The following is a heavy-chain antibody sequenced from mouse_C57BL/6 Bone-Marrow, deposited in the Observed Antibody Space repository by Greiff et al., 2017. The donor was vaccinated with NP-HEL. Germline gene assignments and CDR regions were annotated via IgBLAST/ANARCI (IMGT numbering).Heavy chain of an antibody. V-gene: IGHV1-49*01. CDR2: FTMYSDAT. Sequence: LKESGAELVRPGSSVKLSCKDSYFAFMASAMHWVKQRPGHGLEWIGSFTMYSDATEYSENFKGKATLTAYTSSSTAYMELSSLTSEDSAVDYCARASGYWDAMDYWGQGTSVTVSS. CDR3: ARASGYWDAMDY. CDR1: YFAFMASA. D-gene: IGHD3-1*01. J-gene: IGHJ4*01.